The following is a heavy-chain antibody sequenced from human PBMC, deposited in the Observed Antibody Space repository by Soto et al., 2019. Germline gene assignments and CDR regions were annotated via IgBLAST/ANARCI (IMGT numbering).Heavy chain of an antibody. CDR2: INHSGST. CDR1: GGSFSGYY. D-gene: IGHD2-15*01. CDR3: ARVYWSGGSSYSRPAHFDY. Sequence: PSETLSLTCAVYGGSFSGYYWRWIRQPPGKGLEWIGEINHSGSTNYNPSLKSRVTISVDTSKNQFSLKLSSVTAADTAVYYCARVYWSGGSSYSRPAHFDYWGQGTLVT. V-gene: IGHV4-34*01. J-gene: IGHJ4*02.